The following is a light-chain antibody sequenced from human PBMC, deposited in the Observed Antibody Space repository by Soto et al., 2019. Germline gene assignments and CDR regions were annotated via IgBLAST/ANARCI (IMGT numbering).Light chain of an antibody. CDR2: KAS. V-gene: IGKV1-5*03. CDR1: QSISSW. J-gene: IGKJ1*01. CDR3: QHYNSYPT. Sequence: DIQMTQSPSTLSASVGDRVTITCRASQSISSWLAWYQQKPGKAPKLPLYKASILESGVRSRFSGSGSGTAFTRTISSLQPYEFATYYCQHYNSYPTVGEGTKVEI.